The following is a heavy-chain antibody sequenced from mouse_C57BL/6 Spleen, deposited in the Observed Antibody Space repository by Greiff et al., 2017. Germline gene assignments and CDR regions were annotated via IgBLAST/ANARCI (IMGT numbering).Heavy chain of an antibody. CDR3: ARHSPYYYGSGYFDV. J-gene: IGHJ1*03. D-gene: IGHD1-1*01. Sequence: VQLQESGPGLVAPSQSLSITCTVSGFSLTSYGVHWVRQPPGKGLEWLVVIWSDGSTTYNSALKSRLSISKDNSKSQVFLKMNSLQTDDTAMYYCARHSPYYYGSGYFDVWGTGTTVTVSS. CDR1: GFSLTSYG. V-gene: IGHV2-6-1*01. CDR2: IWSDGST.